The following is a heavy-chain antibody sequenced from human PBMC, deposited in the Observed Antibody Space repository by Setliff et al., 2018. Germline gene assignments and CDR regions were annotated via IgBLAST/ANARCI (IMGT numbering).Heavy chain of an antibody. V-gene: IGHV4-59*01. CDR2: VYYSGAA. J-gene: IGHJ4*02. D-gene: IGHD5-12*01. CDR3: ARGGTFRYFDY. Sequence: PSETLSLTCTVSGGSFSTYYWSWIRQAPGKGLEWIGHVYYSGAANYNPSLKSRVTVSVDTSKNQFSLRLISVTAADTAVYYCARGGTFRYFDYWGQGTPVTVPQ. CDR1: GGSFSTYY.